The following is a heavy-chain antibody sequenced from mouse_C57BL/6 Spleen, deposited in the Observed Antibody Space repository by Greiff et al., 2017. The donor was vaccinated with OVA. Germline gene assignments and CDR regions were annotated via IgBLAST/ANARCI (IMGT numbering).Heavy chain of an antibody. D-gene: IGHD1-1*01. Sequence: EVQLVESGPELVKPGASVKIPCKASGYTFTDYNMDWVKQSHGKSLEWIGDINPNNGGTIYNQKFKGKATLTVDKSSSTAYMELRSLTSEDTAVYYCARALHYYGSSYGYFDVWGTGTTVTVSS. CDR2: INPNNGGT. CDR3: ARALHYYGSSYGYFDV. J-gene: IGHJ1*03. V-gene: IGHV1-18*01. CDR1: GYTFTDYN.